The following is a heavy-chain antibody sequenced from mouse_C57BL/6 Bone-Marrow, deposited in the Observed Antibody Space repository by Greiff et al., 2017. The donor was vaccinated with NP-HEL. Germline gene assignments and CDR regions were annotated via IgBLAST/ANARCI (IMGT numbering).Heavy chain of an antibody. CDR1: GYSITSGYY. D-gene: IGHD2-3*01. V-gene: IGHV3-6*01. CDR2: ISYDGSN. Sequence: DVKLVESGPGLVKPSQSLSLTCSVTGYSITSGYYWNWIRQFPGNKLEWMGYISYDGSNNYNPSLKNRISITRDTSKNQFFLKLNSVTTEDTATYYCARVRDGYDYWGQGTTLTVSS. CDR3: ARVRDGYDY. J-gene: IGHJ2*01.